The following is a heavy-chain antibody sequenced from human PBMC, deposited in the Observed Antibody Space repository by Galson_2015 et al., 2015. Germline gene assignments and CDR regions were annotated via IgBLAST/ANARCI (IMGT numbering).Heavy chain of an antibody. CDR3: AELELQSINYYGMDV. D-gene: IGHD1-7*01. V-gene: IGHV3-23*01. CDR1: GFTFSSYA. J-gene: IGHJ6*02. CDR2: ISGSGGST. Sequence: SLRLSCAASGFTFSSYAMSWVRQAPGKGLEWVSAISGSGGSTYYADSVKGRFTISRDNSKNTLYLQMNSLRAEDTAVYYCAELELQSINYYGMDVWGQGTTVTVSS.